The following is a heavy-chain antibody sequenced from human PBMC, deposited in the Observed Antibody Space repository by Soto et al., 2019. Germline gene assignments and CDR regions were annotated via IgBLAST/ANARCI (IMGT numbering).Heavy chain of an antibody. CDR2: ISAYNGNT. D-gene: IGHD3-10*01. CDR1: GYTFTSYG. CDR3: ARESVVRAVINFDYGVDV. J-gene: IGHJ6*02. Sequence: AASVKVSCKASGYTFTSYGISWVRQAPGQGLEWMGWISAYNGNTNYAQKLQGRVTMTTDTSTSTAYMELRSLRSDDTAVYYCARESVVRAVINFDYGVDVWGQGTTVTVSS. V-gene: IGHV1-18*01.